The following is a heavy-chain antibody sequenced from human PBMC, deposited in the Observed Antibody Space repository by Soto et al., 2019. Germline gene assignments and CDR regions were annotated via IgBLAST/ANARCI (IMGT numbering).Heavy chain of an antibody. CDR1: GGSIRTTNW. CDR2: IYHNERT. J-gene: IGHJ5*02. D-gene: IGHD3-3*01. Sequence: QVQLQESGPGLVETSGTLSLTCAVSGGSIRTTNWWSWVRQPPGKGLEWIGEIYHNERTNYNPSLKGRVTIFIDKSKNQISLNLTSGTAADTAVYFCASRSFGVVSNWFDPWGQGILVTVSS. CDR3: ASRSFGVVSNWFDP. V-gene: IGHV4-4*02.